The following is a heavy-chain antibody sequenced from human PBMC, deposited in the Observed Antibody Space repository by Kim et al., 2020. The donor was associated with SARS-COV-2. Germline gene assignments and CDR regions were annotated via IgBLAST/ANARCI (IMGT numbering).Heavy chain of an antibody. D-gene: IGHD3-22*01. Sequence: SETLSLTCAVYGGSFSGYYWSWIRQPPGKGLEWIGEINHSGSTNYNPSLKSRVTISVDTSKNQFSLKLSSVTAADTAVYYCARGRVTYYYDSSGYYGFDYWGQGTLVTVSS. J-gene: IGHJ4*02. V-gene: IGHV4-34*01. CDR2: INHSGST. CDR3: ARGRVTYYYDSSGYYGFDY. CDR1: GGSFSGYY.